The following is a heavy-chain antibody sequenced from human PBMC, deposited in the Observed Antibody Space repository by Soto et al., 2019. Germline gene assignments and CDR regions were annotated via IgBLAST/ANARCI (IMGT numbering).Heavy chain of an antibody. CDR1: GYTFTSYA. V-gene: IGHV1-3*05. Sequence: QVQLVQSGAEEKKPGASLKVSCKASGYTFTSYAMHWVRQAPGQRLEWMGWIKAGNGNTKYSQKLQGRVTITRDTSASTAYRELSSLRSEDTAVYYCARVRGGMDVWGQGTTVTVSS. J-gene: IGHJ6*02. CDR2: IKAGNGNT. CDR3: ARVRGGMDV.